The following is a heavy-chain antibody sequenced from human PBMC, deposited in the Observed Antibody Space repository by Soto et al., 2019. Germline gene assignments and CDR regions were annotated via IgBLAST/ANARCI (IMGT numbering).Heavy chain of an antibody. Sequence: GSLLLSCAASGFTFSDYYMSWIRQAPGKGLEWVSYISSSGSTIYYADSVKGRFTISRDNAKNSLYPQMNSLRAEDTAVYYCARDRLIAARQVSYYYGMDVWGQGTTVTVSS. J-gene: IGHJ6*02. V-gene: IGHV3-11*01. CDR2: ISSSGSTI. D-gene: IGHD6-6*01. CDR1: GFTFSDYY. CDR3: ARDRLIAARQVSYYYGMDV.